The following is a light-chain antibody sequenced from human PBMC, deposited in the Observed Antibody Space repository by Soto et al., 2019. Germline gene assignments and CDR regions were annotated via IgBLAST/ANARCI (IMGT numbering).Light chain of an antibody. V-gene: IGKV3-11*01. Sequence: EVVLTQSPATLSLSPGEGATLSCRASQSIGNYLAWYQQKPGQAPRLLIYATSNWATGIPARFSGSGSGTYYTLYLSGLEPEECACYYGQRRSSWPFTYGPGAKVDIK. CDR3: QRRSSWPFT. CDR2: ATS. CDR1: QSIGNY. J-gene: IGKJ3*01.